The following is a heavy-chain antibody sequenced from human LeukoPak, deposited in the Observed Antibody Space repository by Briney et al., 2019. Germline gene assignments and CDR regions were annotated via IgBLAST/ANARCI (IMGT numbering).Heavy chain of an antibody. CDR2: IIPIFGTA. Sequence: ASVKVSCKASGGTFSSYAISWVRQAPGQGLEWMGGIIPIFGTANYAQKFQGRVTVTADESTSTAYMELSSLRSEDTAVYYCARAETTIFGGAFDIWGQGTMVTVSS. CDR1: GGTFSSYA. J-gene: IGHJ3*02. V-gene: IGHV1-69*01. CDR3: ARAETTIFGGAFDI. D-gene: IGHD3-3*01.